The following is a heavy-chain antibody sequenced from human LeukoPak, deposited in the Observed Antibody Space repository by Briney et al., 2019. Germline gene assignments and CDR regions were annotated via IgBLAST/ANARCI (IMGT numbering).Heavy chain of an antibody. CDR1: GGTFSSYA. Sequence: GASVKVSCKASGGTFSSYAISWVRQAPGQGLEWMGRIIPILGIANYAQKFQGRVTITADKSTSTAYMELSSLRSEDTAVYYCAPTAEAYTSWWKVWGQGTLVTVSS. D-gene: IGHD3-16*01. J-gene: IGHJ4*02. CDR2: IIPILGIA. V-gene: IGHV1-69*04. CDR3: APTAEAYTSWWKV.